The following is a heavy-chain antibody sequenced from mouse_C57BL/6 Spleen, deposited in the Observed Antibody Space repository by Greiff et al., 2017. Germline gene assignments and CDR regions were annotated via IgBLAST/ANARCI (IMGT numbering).Heavy chain of an antibody. CDR3: ARCEYFDV. V-gene: IGHV5-6*01. Sequence: VQLKESGGDLVKPGGSLKLSCAASGFTFSSYGMSWVRQTPDKRLEWVATISSGGSYTYYPDSVKGRFTISRDKAKNTLYLQMSSLKSEDTAMYYCARCEYFDVWGTGATVTVSS. CDR2: ISSGGSYT. J-gene: IGHJ1*03. CDR1: GFTFSSYG.